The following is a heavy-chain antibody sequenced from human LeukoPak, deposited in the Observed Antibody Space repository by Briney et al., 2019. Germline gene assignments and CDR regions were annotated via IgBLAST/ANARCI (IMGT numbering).Heavy chain of an antibody. CDR3: ARVSGGYSSSWFVAA. CDR2: IYYSGST. J-gene: IGHJ5*02. Sequence: SETLSLTCTVSGGSISSYYWSWIRQPPGKGLEWIGYIYYSGSTNYNPSLKSRVTISVDTSKNQFSLKLSSVTAADTAVYYCARVSGGYSSSWFVAAWGQGTLVTVSS. CDR1: GGSISSYY. V-gene: IGHV4-59*01. D-gene: IGHD6-13*01.